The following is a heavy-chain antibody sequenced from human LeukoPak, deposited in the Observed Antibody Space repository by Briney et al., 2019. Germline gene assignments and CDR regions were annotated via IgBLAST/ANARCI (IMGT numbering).Heavy chain of an antibody. CDR1: GFSLSSFN. CDR2: ISASSSTI. Sequence: QPGGSLRLSCVASGFSLSSFNMNWVRQAPGKGLEWVSYISASSSTIYYADSVKGRFTISRDNAKNSLCPQLNTLRAEDTAIYYCARDISGYTYGHDAFDIWGQGTMVTVSS. J-gene: IGHJ3*02. CDR3: ARDISGYTYGHDAFDI. V-gene: IGHV3-48*04. D-gene: IGHD5-18*01.